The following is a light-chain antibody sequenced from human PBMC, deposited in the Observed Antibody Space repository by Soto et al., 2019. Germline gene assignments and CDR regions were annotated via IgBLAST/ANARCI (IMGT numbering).Light chain of an antibody. CDR2: DVS. J-gene: IGLJ1*01. CDR3: SSYTTSNSRQIV. Sequence: QSALTQPASVSGSPGQSITISCTGTSSDVGGYNYVSWYQQHPGKPPKFMIYDVSNRPSGVSNRFSGSKSGNTAYLPISGLQAEDEADYYCSSYTTSNSRQIVFGTGTKLTVL. CDR1: SSDVGGYNY. V-gene: IGLV2-14*01.